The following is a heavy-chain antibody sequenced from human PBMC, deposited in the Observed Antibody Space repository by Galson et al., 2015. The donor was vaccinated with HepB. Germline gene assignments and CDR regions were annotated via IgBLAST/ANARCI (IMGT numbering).Heavy chain of an antibody. CDR2: ISWNSGSI. CDR3: AREEYSSGWYNY. V-gene: IGHV3-9*01. J-gene: IGHJ4*02. D-gene: IGHD6-19*01. Sequence: SLRLSCAASGFTFDDYAMHWVRQAPGKGLEWVSGISWNSGSIGYADSVKGRFTISRDNAKNSLYLQMNSLRAEDTAVYYCAREEYSSGWYNYWGQGTLVTVSS. CDR1: GFTFDDYA.